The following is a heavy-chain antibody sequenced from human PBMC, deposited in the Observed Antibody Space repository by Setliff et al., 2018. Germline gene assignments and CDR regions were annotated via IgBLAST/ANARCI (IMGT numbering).Heavy chain of an antibody. CDR2: IYHSGST. CDR3: ARGLAAAGTRYFDY. J-gene: IGHJ4*02. D-gene: IGHD6-13*01. CDR1: GFTFSSYVM. Sequence: PGGSLRLSCAASGFTFSSYVMTWVRQAPGKGLEWIGEIYHSGSTNYNPSLKSRVTISVDKSKNQFSLKLSSVTAADTAVYYCARGLAAAGTRYFDYWGQGTLVTVSS. V-gene: IGHV4-4*02.